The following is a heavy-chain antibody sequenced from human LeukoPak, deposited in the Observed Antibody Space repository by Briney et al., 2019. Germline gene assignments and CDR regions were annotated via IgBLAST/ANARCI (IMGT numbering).Heavy chain of an antibody. CDR2: IYHSGST. D-gene: IGHD1-1*01. CDR3: ARVSTGTLDY. CDR1: GGSISSGGYY. V-gene: IGHV4-30-2*01. Sequence: SETLSLTCTVSGGSISSGGYYWSWIRQPPGKGLEWIGYIYHSGSTYYNPSLKSRVTISVDRSKNQCSLKLSSVTAADTAVYYCARVSTGTLDYWGQGTLVTVSS. J-gene: IGHJ4*02.